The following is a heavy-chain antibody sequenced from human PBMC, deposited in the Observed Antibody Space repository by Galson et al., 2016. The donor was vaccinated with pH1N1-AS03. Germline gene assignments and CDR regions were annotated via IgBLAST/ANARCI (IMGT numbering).Heavy chain of an antibody. CDR1: GYTFTAYY. Sequence: SVKVSCKASGYTFTAYYMHWVRQAPGQGLEWMGWINADSGDTNYAPKLRGRVTLTRDTSTSTAYMELSTLRSDDTAVYYCAKDDNYDSWVGYFGPDFWGQGTLITVSS. J-gene: IGHJ4*02. CDR3: AKDDNYDSWVGYFGPDF. V-gene: IGHV1-2*02. CDR2: INADSGDT. D-gene: IGHD3-3*01.